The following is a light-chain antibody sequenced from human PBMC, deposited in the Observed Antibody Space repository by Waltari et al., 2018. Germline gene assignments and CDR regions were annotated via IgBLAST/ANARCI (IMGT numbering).Light chain of an antibody. CDR2: AAS. Sequence: DIEMIQSLSFLSASVGDRVPIHCLASHSISSYLNWYQQKPGKAPKLLIYAASSLQSWVPSRFSSSGSGTDFTLTISSLQPEDFATYYCQQSYSTPEITFGQGTRLEIK. CDR1: HSISSY. V-gene: IGKV1-39*01. J-gene: IGKJ5*01. CDR3: QQSYSTPEIT.